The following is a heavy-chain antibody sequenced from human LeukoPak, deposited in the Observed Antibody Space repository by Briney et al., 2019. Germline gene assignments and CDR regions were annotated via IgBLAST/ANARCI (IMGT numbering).Heavy chain of an antibody. CDR3: ARDALTYYDSSGTFDY. J-gene: IGHJ4*02. CDR1: GFTFSSYS. Sequence: GGSLRLSCAASGFTFSSYSMNWVRQAPGKGLEWVSSISSGSSYIYYADSVKGRFTISRDNAKNSLYLQMNSLRAEDTAVYYCARDALTYYDSSGTFDYWGQGTLVTVSS. D-gene: IGHD3-22*01. CDR2: ISSGSSYI. V-gene: IGHV3-21*01.